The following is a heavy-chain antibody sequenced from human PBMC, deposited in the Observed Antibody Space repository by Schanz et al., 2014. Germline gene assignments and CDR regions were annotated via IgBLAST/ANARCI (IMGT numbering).Heavy chain of an antibody. D-gene: IGHD3-10*01. CDR2: IYSSGST. V-gene: IGHV3-53*04. J-gene: IGHJ6*02. CDR3: SRAQGVIRLYYGVDV. CDR1: GFTVSNSY. Sequence: EVQLLESGGGLVQPGGSLRLSCAASGFTVSNSYIHWVRQAPGKGLEWVSTIYSSGSTYYADSVRGRFTISRDNSMNTVYLQMNSLRSDDAAVYYCSRAQGVIRLYYGVDVWGQGTTVTVSS.